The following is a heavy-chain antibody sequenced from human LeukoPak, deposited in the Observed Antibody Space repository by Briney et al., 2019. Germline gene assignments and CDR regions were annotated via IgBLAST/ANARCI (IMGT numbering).Heavy chain of an antibody. D-gene: IGHD6-19*01. Sequence: SETLSLTCTVSGGSISSSSYYWSWIRQPPGKGLEWIGEINHSGSTNYNPSLKSRVTISVDTSKNQFSLKLSSVTAADTAVYYCASIPRSRIAVAGNPFRYWGQGTLVTVSS. J-gene: IGHJ4*02. CDR2: INHSGST. V-gene: IGHV4-39*07. CDR3: ASIPRSRIAVAGNPFRY. CDR1: GGSISSSSYY.